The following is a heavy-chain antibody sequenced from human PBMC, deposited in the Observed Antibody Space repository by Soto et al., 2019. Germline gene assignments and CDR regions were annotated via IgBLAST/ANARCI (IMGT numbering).Heavy chain of an antibody. J-gene: IGHJ6*02. D-gene: IGHD1-26*01. CDR1: GDNVSSNSAA. Sequence: PSQTLSLTCAISGDNVSSNSAAWNWIRQSPSRGLEWLGRTYYRSKWYYDYATSVKSRITINADTSKNQFSLQLNSVTPEDTAVYYCARLLAGVDYGMDVWGQGTKVTVSS. V-gene: IGHV6-1*01. CDR3: ARLLAGVDYGMDV. CDR2: TYYRSKWYY.